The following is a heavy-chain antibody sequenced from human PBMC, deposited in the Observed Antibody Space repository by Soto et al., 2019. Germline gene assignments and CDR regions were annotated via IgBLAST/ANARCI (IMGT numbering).Heavy chain of an antibody. CDR2: IYYSGST. J-gene: IGHJ3*02. Sequence: QVQLQESGPGLVKPSQTLSLTCTVSGGSISSGGYYWSWIRQHPGKGLEWIGYIYYSGSTYYNPSLKGRVTISVDPSKNQFSLKLSSVTAADTAVYYCARAWDYGGNFDAFDIWGQGTMVTVSS. V-gene: IGHV4-31*03. CDR1: GGSISSGGYY. CDR3: ARAWDYGGNFDAFDI. D-gene: IGHD4-17*01.